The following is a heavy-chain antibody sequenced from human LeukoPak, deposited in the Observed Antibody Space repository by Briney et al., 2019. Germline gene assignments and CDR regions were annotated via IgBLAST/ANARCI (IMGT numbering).Heavy chain of an antibody. Sequence: GGSLRLSCAASGFIFDDYAMHWVRQAPGKGLEWVSGISWNSGSIGYADSVKGRFTISRDNTKNSLYLQMNSLRAEDTAVYYCARVSSSGVYFFDYWGQGALITVSS. CDR2: ISWNSGSI. CDR3: ARVSSSGVYFFDY. D-gene: IGHD6-6*01. CDR1: GFIFDDYA. V-gene: IGHV3-9*01. J-gene: IGHJ4*02.